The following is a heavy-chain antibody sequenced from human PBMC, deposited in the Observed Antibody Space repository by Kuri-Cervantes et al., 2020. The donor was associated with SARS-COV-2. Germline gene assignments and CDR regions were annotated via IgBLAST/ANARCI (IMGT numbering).Heavy chain of an antibody. J-gene: IGHJ4*02. CDR2: IYHSGST. CDR1: RGSICSSSYY. CDR3: ARWRNYDFWSGYFHFDY. D-gene: IGHD3-3*01. V-gene: IGHV4-39*07. Sequence: SCTVSRGSICSSSYYWGWIRQPPGKGLEWIGSIYHSGSTYYNPSLKSRVTISVDRSKNQFSLKLSSVTAADTAVYYCARWRNYDFWSGYFHFDYWGQGTLVTVSS.